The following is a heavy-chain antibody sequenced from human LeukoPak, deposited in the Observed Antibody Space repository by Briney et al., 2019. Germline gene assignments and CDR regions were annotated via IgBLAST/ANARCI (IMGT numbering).Heavy chain of an antibody. V-gene: IGHV3-33*01. CDR2: IWYDGSNK. CDR3: ARDQGTSTTAPKRKGRFDP. CDR1: GFTFSQYD. Sequence: PGGSLRLSCTASGFTFSQYDMHWVRQAPGKGLEWVALIWYDGSNKEYAESVKGRFTISRDNSKNTLYLQMNSLRDEDTAVYYCARDQGTSTTAPKRKGRFDPWGQGTLVTVSS. D-gene: IGHD1-1*01. J-gene: IGHJ5*02.